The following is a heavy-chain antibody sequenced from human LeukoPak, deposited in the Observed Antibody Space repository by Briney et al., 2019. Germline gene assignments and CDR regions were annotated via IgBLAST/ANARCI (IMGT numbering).Heavy chain of an antibody. Sequence: SETLSLTXAVSADSFSSHYWTWIRRPPGKGLEWIGYISYIGSTNYNPSLKSRVTISIDTSKNQFSLKLSSVTAADTAVYYCARDLVTVTKGFDIWGQGTMVSVSS. D-gene: IGHD4-17*01. CDR2: ISYIGST. CDR3: ARDLVTVTKGFDI. CDR1: ADSFSSHY. V-gene: IGHV4-59*11. J-gene: IGHJ3*02.